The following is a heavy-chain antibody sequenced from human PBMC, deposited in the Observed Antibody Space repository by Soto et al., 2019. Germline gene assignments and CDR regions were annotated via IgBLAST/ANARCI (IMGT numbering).Heavy chain of an antibody. Sequence: QVQLVQSGAAVKKPGSSVKVSCKASGGTFSSYAISWVRQAPGQGLEWMGGIIPIFGTANYAQKFQGRVTITADESTSTADMELSSLRSEDTAVYYCARDGGYGSTNKGDYWGQGTLVTVSS. CDR3: ARDGGYGSTNKGDY. J-gene: IGHJ4*02. CDR1: GGTFSSYA. V-gene: IGHV1-69*12. CDR2: IIPIFGTA. D-gene: IGHD2-15*01.